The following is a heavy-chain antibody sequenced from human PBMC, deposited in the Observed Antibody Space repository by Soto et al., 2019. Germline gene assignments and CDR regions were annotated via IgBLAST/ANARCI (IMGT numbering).Heavy chain of an antibody. V-gene: IGHV3-21*04. Sequence: GGSLRLSCAASGFAFSSYSMNWVRQAPGKGPEWVSSISSDTSYIYYADSVKGRFTISRNNAKTSLYLQMNSLRVEDTAVYYCISHSPEDMIRTWGQGTLVTVSS. CDR3: ISHSPEDMIRT. CDR1: GFAFSSYS. J-gene: IGHJ4*02. CDR2: ISSDTSYI. D-gene: IGHD2-15*01.